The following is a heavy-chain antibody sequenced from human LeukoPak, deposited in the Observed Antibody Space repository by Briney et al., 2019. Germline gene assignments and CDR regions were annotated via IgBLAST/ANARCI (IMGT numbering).Heavy chain of an antibody. J-gene: IGHJ4*02. V-gene: IGHV1-2*02. CDR1: GYTFTGYY. CDR2: INPESGGT. Sequence: GASVTVFCTASGYTFTGYYMHWVRQAPGQGLEWMGLINPESGGTNYAQKFQGRVTMTRDTSISTAYMELTSLRSDDTAVYYCARLPVIVGAWSPIDYWGQGTRVTVSS. CDR3: ARLPVIVGAWSPIDY. D-gene: IGHD1-26*01.